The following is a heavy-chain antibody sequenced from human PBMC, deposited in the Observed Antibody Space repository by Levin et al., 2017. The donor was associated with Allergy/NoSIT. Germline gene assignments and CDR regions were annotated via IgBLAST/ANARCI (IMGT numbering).Heavy chain of an antibody. J-gene: IGHJ4*02. CDR2: LSDSGGST. V-gene: IGHV3-23*01. Sequence: GGSLRLSCAASGFTFSSYAMSWVRQAPGKGLEWVSSLSDSGGSTFYADSVKGRFTISRDNSKNTLYLQMNSLRAEDTAVYYCAKVGAAAAGILWFWGQGTLVTVSS. CDR3: AKVGAAAAGILWF. D-gene: IGHD6-13*01. CDR1: GFTFSSYA.